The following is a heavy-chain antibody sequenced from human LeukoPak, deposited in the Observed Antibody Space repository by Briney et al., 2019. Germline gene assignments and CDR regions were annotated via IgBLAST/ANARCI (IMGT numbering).Heavy chain of an antibody. D-gene: IGHD6-13*01. CDR1: GGTFSSYA. V-gene: IGHV1-69*13. Sequence: SVKVSCKASGGTFSSYAISCVRQAPGQGLEWMGGIIPIFVTANYAQKFQGRVTITADESTSTAYMELSSLRSEDTAVYYCARTFEAADRRHFDYWGQGTLVTVSS. CDR3: ARTFEAADRRHFDY. J-gene: IGHJ4*02. CDR2: IIPIFVTA.